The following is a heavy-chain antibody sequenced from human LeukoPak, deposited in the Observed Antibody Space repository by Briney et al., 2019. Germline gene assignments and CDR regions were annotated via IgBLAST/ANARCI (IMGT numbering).Heavy chain of an antibody. Sequence: SATLSLTCAVYGGSFSGYYWSWIRQPPGKGLEWIGEINHSGSTNYNPSLKSRVTISVDTSKNQFSLKLSSVTAADTAVYYCASFSYYYGSGSYYADNWFDPWGQGTLVTVSS. J-gene: IGHJ5*02. CDR1: GGSFSGYY. CDR3: ASFSYYYGSGSYYADNWFDP. D-gene: IGHD3-10*01. V-gene: IGHV4-34*01. CDR2: INHSGST.